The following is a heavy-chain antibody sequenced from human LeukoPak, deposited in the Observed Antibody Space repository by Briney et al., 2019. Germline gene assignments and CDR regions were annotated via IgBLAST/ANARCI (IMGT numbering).Heavy chain of an antibody. V-gene: IGHV4-39*01. CDR3: ARGPYSSSWPFLIH. CDR2: IFYSGST. CDR1: GGSISSTTYY. Sequence: SETLSLTCTVSGGSISSTTYYWGWIRQPPGKGLEWIGSIFYSGSTYYNPSLKSRVTISVDTSKNQFSLNLSSVTAEDTAVYYCARGPYSSSWPFLIHWGQGTLVTVSS. D-gene: IGHD6-13*01. J-gene: IGHJ4*02.